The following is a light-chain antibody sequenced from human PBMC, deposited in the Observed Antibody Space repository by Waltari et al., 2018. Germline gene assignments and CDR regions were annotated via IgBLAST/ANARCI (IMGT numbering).Light chain of an antibody. CDR1: QSVTKA. CDR3: QNYQRLPVT. J-gene: IGKJ1*01. Sequence: ETVLTQSPGTLSLSPGESATLPCRTSQSVTKALVWYQQKPGQAPRLLIYGASNRATGIPDRFSGSGSGTDFSLTISSLEPEDFAVYYCQNYQRLPVTFGQGTKVEIK. V-gene: IGKV3-20*01. CDR2: GAS.